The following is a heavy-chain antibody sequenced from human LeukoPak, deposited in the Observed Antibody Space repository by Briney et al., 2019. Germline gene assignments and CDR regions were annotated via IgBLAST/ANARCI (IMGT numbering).Heavy chain of an antibody. Sequence: PGGSLRLSCAASGFTFSTYFMNWARQTPGRGLEWMACINQDGSETYYVESVRDRFTISRDNNKNSVYLQMNSLRADDTAVYYCVRDLGHSRHYFEYWGQGALVTVSS. V-gene: IGHV3-7*01. CDR3: VRDLGHSRHYFEY. CDR2: INQDGSET. J-gene: IGHJ4*02. CDR1: GFTFSTYF. D-gene: IGHD7-27*01.